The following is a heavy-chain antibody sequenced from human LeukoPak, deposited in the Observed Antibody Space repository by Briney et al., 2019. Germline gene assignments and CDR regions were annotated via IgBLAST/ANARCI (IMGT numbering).Heavy chain of an antibody. V-gene: IGHV3-21*01. D-gene: IGHD4-11*01. J-gene: IGHJ3*02. CDR3: ARGLATVTDGAFDI. CDR1: GFTFSSYS. CDR2: ISSSSSYI. Sequence: GGSLRLSCAASGFTFSSYSMNWVRQAPGKGLEWVSSISSSSSYIYYADSVKGRFTISRDNAKNSLYLQMNSLRAEDTAVYYCARGLATVTDGAFDIWGQGTMVTVSS.